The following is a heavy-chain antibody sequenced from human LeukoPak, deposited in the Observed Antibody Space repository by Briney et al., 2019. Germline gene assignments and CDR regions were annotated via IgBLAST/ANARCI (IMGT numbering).Heavy chain of an antibody. Sequence: GGSLRLSCAASGFTFSSYSMNWVRQAPGKGLEWVSSISSSSSYIYYADSVKGRFTISRDNAKNSLYLQMNSLRAEDTAVYYCARDLRGGSGWYRNDAFDIWGQGTMVTVSS. CDR3: ARDLRGGSGWYRNDAFDI. CDR2: ISSSSSYI. V-gene: IGHV3-21*01. J-gene: IGHJ3*02. D-gene: IGHD6-19*01. CDR1: GFTFSSYS.